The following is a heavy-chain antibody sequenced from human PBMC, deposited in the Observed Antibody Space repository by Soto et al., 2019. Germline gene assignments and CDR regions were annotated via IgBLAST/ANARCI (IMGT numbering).Heavy chain of an antibody. CDR3: ASVRAARSPFDY. CDR1: GFTFSSYE. Sequence: EVQLVESGGGLVQPGGSLRLSCAASGFTFSSYEMNWVRQAPGKGLEWVSYISSSGSTIYYADSVKGRFTISRDNAKNSLYLQMNSLRAEDTAVYYCASVRAARSPFDYWGQGTLVTVSS. J-gene: IGHJ4*02. CDR2: ISSSGSTI. V-gene: IGHV3-48*03. D-gene: IGHD1-26*01.